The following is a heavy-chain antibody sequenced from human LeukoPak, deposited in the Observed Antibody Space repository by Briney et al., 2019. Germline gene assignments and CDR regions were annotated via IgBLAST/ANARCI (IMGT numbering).Heavy chain of an antibody. CDR3: AKEYYYGSGSNYYYMDV. Sequence: GESLKISCKDSGYSFTSYWIGWVRQMPGKGLEWIGIIYPGDSDTRYSPSFQGQATISADKSISTAYLQWSSLKASDTAMYYCAKEYYYGSGSNYYYMDVWGKGTTVTVSS. D-gene: IGHD3-10*01. J-gene: IGHJ6*03. CDR1: GYSFTSYW. CDR2: IYPGDSDT. V-gene: IGHV5-51*01.